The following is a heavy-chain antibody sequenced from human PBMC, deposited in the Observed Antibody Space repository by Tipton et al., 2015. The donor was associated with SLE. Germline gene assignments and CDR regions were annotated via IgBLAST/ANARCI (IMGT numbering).Heavy chain of an antibody. D-gene: IGHD4-17*01. CDR1: GFIFSDYY. V-gene: IGHV3-11*04. CDR3: ASKPTTLSTGY. Sequence: SLRLSCAASGFIFSDYYMSWIRQAPGKGLEWVSYISSSGSSNFADSVKGRFTISRDNAKNSLFLQMNSLRAEDTAVYYCASKPTTLSTGYWGQGTLVTVSS. J-gene: IGHJ4*02. CDR2: ISSSGSS.